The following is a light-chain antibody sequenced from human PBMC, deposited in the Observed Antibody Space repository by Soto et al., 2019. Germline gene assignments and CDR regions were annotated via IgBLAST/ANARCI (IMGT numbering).Light chain of an antibody. CDR2: DAS. Sequence: EIVLTQSPGTLSLSPGERASLSCEASQSVRTSLAWYQHKPGLAPRLLIYDASSRATGIPDRFSGSGSGTDFTLTISRLEPEDFAVYFCQQYGTAPYTFGQGTKLEIK. J-gene: IGKJ2*01. CDR1: QSVRTS. CDR3: QQYGTAPYT. V-gene: IGKV3D-20*01.